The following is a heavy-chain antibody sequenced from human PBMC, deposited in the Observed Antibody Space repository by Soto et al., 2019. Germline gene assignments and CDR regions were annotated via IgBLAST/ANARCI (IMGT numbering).Heavy chain of an antibody. J-gene: IGHJ6*03. V-gene: IGHV3-30*18. CDR2: ISYDGSNK. CDR3: AKDGSRRGYMDV. Sequence: QVQLVESGGGVVQPGRSLRLSCAASGFTFSSYGMHWVRQAPGKGLEWVAVISYDGSNKYYADSVKGRFTISRDNSKNTLYLQMNSLRAEDTAVYYCAKDGSRRGYMDVWGKGTTVTVSS. CDR1: GFTFSSYG. D-gene: IGHD3-10*01.